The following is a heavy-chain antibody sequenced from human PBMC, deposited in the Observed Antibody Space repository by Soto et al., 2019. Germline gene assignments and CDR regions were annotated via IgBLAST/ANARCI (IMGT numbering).Heavy chain of an antibody. V-gene: IGHV4-39*01. J-gene: IGHJ3*02. CDR3: ARPPTASLDAFDI. CDR1: GGSIRSSSYY. Sequence: SETLSLTCTVSGGSIRSSSYYWGWIRQPPGKGLEWIGSIYYSGSTYYNPSLKSRVTISVDTSKNQFSLKLNSVTAADTAVYYCARPPTASLDAFDIWGQGTMVTVSS. CDR2: IYYSGST.